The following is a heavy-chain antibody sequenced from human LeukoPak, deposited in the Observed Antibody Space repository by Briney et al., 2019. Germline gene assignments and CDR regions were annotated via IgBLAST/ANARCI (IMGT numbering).Heavy chain of an antibody. V-gene: IGHV4-59*12. J-gene: IGHJ3*02. CDR2: IYYSGST. CDR3: ARKDYGDYRTFDN. Sequence: SETLSLTCTVSGGSISSYYWSWIRQPPGKGLEWIGYIYYSGSTNYNPSLKSRVTISVDTSKNQFSLKLNSVTAADTAVYYCARKDYGDYRTFDNWGQGTMVTVSS. CDR1: GGSISSYY. D-gene: IGHD4-17*01.